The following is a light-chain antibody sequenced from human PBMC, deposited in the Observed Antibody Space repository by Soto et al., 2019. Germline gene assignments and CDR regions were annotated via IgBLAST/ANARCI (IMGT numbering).Light chain of an antibody. Sequence: QSALTQPASVSGSPGQSITISCTGTSSDIGGYNFVSWYQQHPGKAPKLMIYDVTNRPPGLSDRFSGSKSGNTASLTISGLQAEDEADYYCSSYTTSSILVFGGGTKLTVL. CDR3: SSYTTSSILV. CDR2: DVT. V-gene: IGLV2-14*03. CDR1: SSDIGGYNF. J-gene: IGLJ3*02.